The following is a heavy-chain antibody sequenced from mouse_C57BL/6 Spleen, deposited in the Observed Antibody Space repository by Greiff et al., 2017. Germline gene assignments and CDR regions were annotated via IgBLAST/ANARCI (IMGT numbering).Heavy chain of an antibody. CDR2: ISSGGDYI. J-gene: IGHJ4*01. V-gene: IGHV5-9-1*02. D-gene: IGHD1-1*01. CDR3: TRSSPYYGSSYYAMDY. CDR1: GFTFSSYA. Sequence: EVQLVESGEGLVKPGGSLKLSCAASGFTFSSYAMSWVRQTPEKRLEWVAYISSGGDYIYYADTVKGRFTISRDNARNTLYLQMSSLKSEDTAMYYCTRSSPYYGSSYYAMDYWGQGTSVTVSS.